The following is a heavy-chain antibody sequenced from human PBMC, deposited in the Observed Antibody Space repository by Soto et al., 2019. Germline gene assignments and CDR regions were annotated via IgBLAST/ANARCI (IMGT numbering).Heavy chain of an antibody. V-gene: IGHV1-18*01. CDR1: GYTFTSYG. D-gene: IGHD3-3*01. J-gene: IGHJ6*03. Sequence: ASVKVSCKASGYTFTSYGISWVRQAPGQGLEWMGWISANNGNTSYAQKFQGRVTMTRNTSISTAYMELSSLRSEDTAVYYCARVPGRRVWSGYYNPPHYYYYMDVWGKGTTVTVSS. CDR3: ARVPGRRVWSGYYNPPHYYYYMDV. CDR2: ISANNGNT.